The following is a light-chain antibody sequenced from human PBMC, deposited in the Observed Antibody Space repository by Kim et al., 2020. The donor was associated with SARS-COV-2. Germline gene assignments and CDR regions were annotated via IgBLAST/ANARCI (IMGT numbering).Light chain of an antibody. J-gene: IGKJ2*01. CDR2: DAS. Sequence: SVSPGERATLSCSASQSVSNNLAWYQQKPGQAPRLLIYDASTRATGIPVRFSGSGSGTEFTLTVSSLQSEDFAVYYCQHYNNWPNTFGQGTKLEI. CDR1: QSVSNN. V-gene: IGKV3-15*01. CDR3: QHYNNWPNT.